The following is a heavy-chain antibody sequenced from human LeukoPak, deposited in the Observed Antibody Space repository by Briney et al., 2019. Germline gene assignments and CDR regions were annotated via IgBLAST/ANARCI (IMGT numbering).Heavy chain of an antibody. J-gene: IGHJ6*02. CDR1: GFTFGDYA. CDR3: TRDLMDYDVSTGLHHYYMDV. D-gene: IGHD3-9*01. V-gene: IGHV3-49*04. CDR2: IRSKAYGGTT. Sequence: GGSLRLSCTASGFTFGDYAMSWVRQAPGKGLEWVGFIRSKAYGGTTEYAASVKGRFTISRDDSKSIAYLQMNTLRVKDTAVYYCTRDLMDYDVSTGLHHYYMDVWGQGTTVTVSS.